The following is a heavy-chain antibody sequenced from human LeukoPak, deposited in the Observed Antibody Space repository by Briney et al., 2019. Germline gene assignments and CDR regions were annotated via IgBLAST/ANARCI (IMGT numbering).Heavy chain of an antibody. Sequence: ETLSLTCTVSGGSISSSSYYWGWIRQPPGKGLEWIGSIYYSGSTYYNPSLKSRVTISVDTSKNQFSLKLSSVTAADTAVYYCARDLYGETIVVVPDYGMDVWGQGTTVTVSS. J-gene: IGHJ6*02. CDR3: ARDLYGETIVVVPDYGMDV. D-gene: IGHD2-2*01. V-gene: IGHV4-39*07. CDR2: IYYSGST. CDR1: GGSISSSSYY.